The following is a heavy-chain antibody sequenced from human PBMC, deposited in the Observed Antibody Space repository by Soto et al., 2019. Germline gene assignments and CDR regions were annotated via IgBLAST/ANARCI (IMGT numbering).Heavy chain of an antibody. V-gene: IGHV3-21*04. CDR2: ISSRGSPM. J-gene: IGHJ4*01. Sequence: GGSLRLSCVVSAFSFSDSDMTWVRQAPGKGLAYVSSISSRGSPMFYGPSFRGRLSMSRDHTKNSVYLQLNNLRDEDTTQYCRARKHSSDATGYYYLDSWGQGTVVTVSS. CDR1: AFSFSDSD. CDR3: ARKHSSDATGYYYLDS. D-gene: IGHD3-9*01.